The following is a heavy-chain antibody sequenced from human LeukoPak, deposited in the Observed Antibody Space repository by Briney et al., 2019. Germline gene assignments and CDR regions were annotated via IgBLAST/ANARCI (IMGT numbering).Heavy chain of an antibody. Sequence: GGSLRLSCAASGFTFSSYGMHWVRQAPGKGLEWVAFIRYDGSNKYYADSVKGRFTISRDNSKNTLYLQMNSLRAEDTAVYYCAKGNMITFGGVIDIDYWGQGTLVTVSS. CDR3: AKGNMITFGGVIDIDY. V-gene: IGHV3-30*02. D-gene: IGHD3-16*02. CDR2: IRYDGSNK. J-gene: IGHJ4*02. CDR1: GFTFSSYG.